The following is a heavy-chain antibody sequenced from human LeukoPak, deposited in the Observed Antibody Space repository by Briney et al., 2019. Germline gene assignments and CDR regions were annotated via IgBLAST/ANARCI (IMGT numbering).Heavy chain of an antibody. CDR2: INWNGGST. Sequence: PGGSLRLSCAASGFTVSSNYMSWVRQAPGKGLEWVSSINWNGGSTLYTDSVKGRFTISRDNSQNTVSLQVNNLRTEDTALYYCAKTSLSDASGHYYYMDVWGKGTTVTVSS. J-gene: IGHJ6*03. V-gene: IGHV3-66*02. D-gene: IGHD3-3*01. CDR3: AKTSLSDASGHYYYMDV. CDR1: GFTVSSNY.